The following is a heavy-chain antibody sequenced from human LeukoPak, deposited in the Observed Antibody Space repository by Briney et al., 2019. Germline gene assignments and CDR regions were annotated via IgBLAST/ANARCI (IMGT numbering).Heavy chain of an antibody. CDR1: GYTLTELS. Sequence: ASVKVSCKVSGYTLTELSMHWVRQAPGKGLEWMGGFDPEDGETIYAQKFQGRVTMTEDTSTDTAYMELSSLRSEDTAVFYCARDATYYYDSSGYYFDYWGQGTLVTVSS. CDR3: ARDATYYYDSSGYYFDY. CDR2: FDPEDGET. V-gene: IGHV1-24*01. D-gene: IGHD3-22*01. J-gene: IGHJ4*02.